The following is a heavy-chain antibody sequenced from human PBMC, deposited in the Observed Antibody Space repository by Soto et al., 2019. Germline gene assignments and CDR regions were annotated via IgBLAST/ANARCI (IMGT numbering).Heavy chain of an antibody. CDR2: IYPGDSDT. D-gene: IGHD3-9*01. CDR1: GYSFTSYW. Sequence: GESLKISCKGSGYSFTSYWIGWVRQMPGKGLEWMGIIYPGDSDTRYSPSFQGQVTISADKSISTAYLQWSSLKASDTAMYYCARQRYFDWLDYYYGMDVWGQGTTVTVSS. V-gene: IGHV5-51*01. J-gene: IGHJ6*02. CDR3: ARQRYFDWLDYYYGMDV.